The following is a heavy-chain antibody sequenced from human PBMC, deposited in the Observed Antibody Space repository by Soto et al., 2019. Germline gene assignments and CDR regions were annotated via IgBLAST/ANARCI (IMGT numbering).Heavy chain of an antibody. CDR3: AKGGDYSNPFDY. J-gene: IGHJ4*02. CDR2: ISYDGSNK. V-gene: IGHV3-30*18. D-gene: IGHD4-4*01. CDR1: GFTFSSYG. Sequence: QVQLVESGGGVVQPGRSLRLSCAASGFTFSSYGMHWVRQAPGKGLEWVAVISYDGSNKYYADSVKGRFTISRDNSKNTLYLQMNSLRAEDTAVYYCAKGGDYSNPFDYWGQGTLVTVSS.